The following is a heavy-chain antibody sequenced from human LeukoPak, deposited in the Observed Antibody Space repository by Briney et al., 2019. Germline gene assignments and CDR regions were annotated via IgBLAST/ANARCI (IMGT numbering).Heavy chain of an antibody. V-gene: IGHV4-30-4*08. CDR1: GGSISSGDYY. CDR3: ARVDDFWSGYYHAFDI. Sequence: SETLSLTCTVSGGSISSGDYYWSWIRQAPGKGLEWIGYIYYSGSTYYNPSLKSRVTISVDTSKNQFSLKLSSVTAADTAVYYCARVDDFWSGYYHAFDIWGQGTMVTVSS. D-gene: IGHD3-3*01. CDR2: IYYSGST. J-gene: IGHJ3*02.